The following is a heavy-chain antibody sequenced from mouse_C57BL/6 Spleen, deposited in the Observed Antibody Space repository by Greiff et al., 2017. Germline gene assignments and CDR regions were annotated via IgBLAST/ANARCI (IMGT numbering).Heavy chain of an antibody. CDR2: IDPSDSYT. V-gene: IGHV1-69*01. D-gene: IGHD1-1*01. CDR3: ARGGMTTVVARGARDY. Sequence: QLEQPGAELVMPGASVKLSCKASGYTFTSYWMHWVKQRPGQGLEWIGEIDPSDSYTNYNQKFKGKSTLTVDKSSSTAYMQLSSLTSEDSAVYYCARGGMTTVVARGARDYWGQGTSVTVSS. J-gene: IGHJ4*01. CDR1: GYTFTSYW.